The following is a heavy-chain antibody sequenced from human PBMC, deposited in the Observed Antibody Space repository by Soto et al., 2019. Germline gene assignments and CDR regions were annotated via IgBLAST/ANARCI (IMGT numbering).Heavy chain of an antibody. D-gene: IGHD5-18*01. J-gene: IGHJ6*02. V-gene: IGHV3-30-3*01. CDR3: ARAEDLLDTAMVGYYYYYGMDV. CDR2: ISYDGSNK. CDR1: GFTFSSYA. Sequence: LSLTCAASGFTFSSYAMHWVRQAPGKGLEWVAVISYDGSNKYYADSVKGRFTISRDNSKNTLYLQMNSLRAEDTAVYYCARAEDLLDTAMVGYYYYYGMDVWGQGTTVTVSS.